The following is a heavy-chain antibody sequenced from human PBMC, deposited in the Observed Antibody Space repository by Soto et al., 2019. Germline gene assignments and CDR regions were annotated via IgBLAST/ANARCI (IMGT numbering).Heavy chain of an antibody. CDR3: ARNMDYYYGRGSGNGHGV. Sequence: QVQLVQSGAEVKEPGDSVRVSCEASGYTFTAYYIHWVRRAPGQGIEWMGWINPKFGDTTYAQDFQGRVPMTRDMSIRAVYMELSRLTSDDTAIYYCARNMDYYYGRGSGNGHGVWGQGTTVTVFS. J-gene: IGHJ6*02. CDR1: GYTFTAYY. V-gene: IGHV1-2*02. D-gene: IGHD3-10*02. CDR2: INPKFGDT.